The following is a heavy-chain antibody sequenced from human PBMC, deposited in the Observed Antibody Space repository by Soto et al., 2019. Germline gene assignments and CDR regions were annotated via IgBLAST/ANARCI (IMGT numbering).Heavy chain of an antibody. CDR1: GLTFSSYA. V-gene: IGHV3-23*01. D-gene: IGHD3-22*01. CDR2: ISGSGSTI. J-gene: IGHJ4*02. Sequence: PXGFLILSFAASGLTFSSYAVSLVRQAPGKGPEWISSISGSGSTIYYADSVKGRFTISRDNSKNTLYLQMRSLRAEDTAVYYCAKVFYYYDSSGYYYFDYWGQGTLVTVYS. CDR3: AKVFYYYDSSGYYYFDY.